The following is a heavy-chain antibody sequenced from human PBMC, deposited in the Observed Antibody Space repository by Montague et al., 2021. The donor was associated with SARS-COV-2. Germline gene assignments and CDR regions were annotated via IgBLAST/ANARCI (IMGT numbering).Heavy chain of an antibody. CDR1: SGSISSHS. V-gene: IGHV4-59*11. D-gene: IGHD4-17*01. CDR2: VNNGGST. Sequence: SETLSLTCTVSSGSISSHSWSWIRHPPGKGLEWIGYVNNGGSTNYNPSLKSRVSISLDTSKYQFSLRLNSVTAADTAAYYCARAVTTGIDWFDPWGQGTLVIVSS. J-gene: IGHJ5*02. CDR3: ARAVTTGIDWFDP.